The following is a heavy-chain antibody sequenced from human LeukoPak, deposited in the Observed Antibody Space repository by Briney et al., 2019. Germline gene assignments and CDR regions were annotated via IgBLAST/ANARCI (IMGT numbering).Heavy chain of an antibody. J-gene: IGHJ4*02. V-gene: IGHV7-4-1*02. CDR1: GYTFTSYA. CDR2: INTNTGNP. D-gene: IGHD2-8*01. Sequence: ASVKVSCKASGYTFTSYAMNWVRQAPGQGLEWMGWINTNTGNPTYAQGFTERFVFTLDTSVSTAYLQISSLKAEDTAVYYCARGGPELYATGGYWGQGTLVTVSS. CDR3: ARGGPELYATGGY.